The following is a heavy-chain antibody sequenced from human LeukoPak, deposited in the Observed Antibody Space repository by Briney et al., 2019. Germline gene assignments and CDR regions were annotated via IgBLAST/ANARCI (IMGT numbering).Heavy chain of an antibody. J-gene: IGHJ4*02. CDR1: GFTFSDYC. Sequence: PGGSLRLSCAASGFTFSDYCMSWIRQPPEKGLEWVSYISSSGNTIYYADSVKGRFTISRDNAKNTLYLQMNSLRAEDTAVYYCTRDWRNLGYDYWGQGTLVTVSS. V-gene: IGHV3-11*04. CDR3: TRDWRNLGYDY. CDR2: ISSSGNTI. D-gene: IGHD5-12*01.